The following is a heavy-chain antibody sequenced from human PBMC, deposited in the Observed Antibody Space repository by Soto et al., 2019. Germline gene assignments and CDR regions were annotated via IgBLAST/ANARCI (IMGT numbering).Heavy chain of an antibody. D-gene: IGHD4-17*01. CDR3: AREIVGHDYGECGLDY. Sequence: QVQLQESGPGLVKPSETLSLTCTVSGGSISSYYWSWIRQPPGKGLEWIGYIYYSGSTNYNPSLKSRVTISVDTSKNQFSLKLSSVSAADTAVYYCAREIVGHDYGECGLDYWGQGTLVTVSS. CDR2: IYYSGST. J-gene: IGHJ4*02. CDR1: GGSISSYY. V-gene: IGHV4-59*01.